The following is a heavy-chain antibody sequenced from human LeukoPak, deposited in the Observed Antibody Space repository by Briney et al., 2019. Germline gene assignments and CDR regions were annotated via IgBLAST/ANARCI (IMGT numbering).Heavy chain of an antibody. J-gene: IGHJ4*02. CDR1: GYTFTGYD. Sequence: AASVKVPCKASGYTFTGYDINWVRQATGQGLEWMGWMNPNSGNTGYAQKFQGRVTMTRNTSISTAYMELSSLRSEDTAVYYCARGQGTIFGVVILDYWGQGTLVTVSS. V-gene: IGHV1-8*01. CDR2: MNPNSGNT. CDR3: ARGQGTIFGVVILDY. D-gene: IGHD3-3*01.